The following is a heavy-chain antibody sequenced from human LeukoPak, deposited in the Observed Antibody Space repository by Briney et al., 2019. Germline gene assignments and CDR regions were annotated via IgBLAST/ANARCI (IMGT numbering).Heavy chain of an antibody. CDR2: IIPIFGTA. Sequence: GASVKVSCKASGGTFNNYTISWVRQAPGQGLEWMGGIIPIFGTANYAQKFQGRVTITADESTSTAYMELSSLRSEDTAVYYCARATATSSTSRYYYYYMDVWGKGTTVTISS. CDR3: ARATATSSTSRYYYYYMDV. J-gene: IGHJ6*03. CDR1: GGTFNNYT. V-gene: IGHV1-69*13. D-gene: IGHD2-2*01.